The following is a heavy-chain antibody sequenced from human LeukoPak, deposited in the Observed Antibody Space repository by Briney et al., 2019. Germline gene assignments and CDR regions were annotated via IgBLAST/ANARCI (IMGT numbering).Heavy chain of an antibody. J-gene: IGHJ5*02. CDR2: ISAYNGNT. CDR3: ARVEDDLLGNWFDP. D-gene: IGHD3/OR15-3a*01. Sequence: ASVKVSCKASGYTFTSYGISWVRQAPGQGLEWMGWISAYNGNTYYAQKLQGRVTMTTDTSTSTAYMELRSLRSDDTAVYYCARVEDDLLGNWFDPWGQGTLVTVSS. CDR1: GYTFTSYG. V-gene: IGHV1-18*01.